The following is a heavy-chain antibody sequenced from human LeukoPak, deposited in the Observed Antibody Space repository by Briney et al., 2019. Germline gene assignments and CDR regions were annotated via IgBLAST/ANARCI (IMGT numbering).Heavy chain of an antibody. CDR1: GFTFSSYS. J-gene: IGHJ4*02. CDR2: ISSSSSTI. D-gene: IGHD3-3*01. CDR3: AKDRAGVVTAPVYFDY. V-gene: IGHV3-48*01. Sequence: GSLRLSCAASGFTFSSYSMNWVRQAPGKGLEWVSYISSSSSTIYYADSVKGRFTISRDNAKNSLYLQMNSLRAEDTAVYYCAKDRAGVVTAPVYFDYWGQGTLVTVSS.